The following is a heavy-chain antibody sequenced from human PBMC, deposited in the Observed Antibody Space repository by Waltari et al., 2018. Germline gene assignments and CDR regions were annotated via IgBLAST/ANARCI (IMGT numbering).Heavy chain of an antibody. D-gene: IGHD3-16*01. J-gene: IGHJ4*02. CDR3: ARDLYDSRVPGDYFDY. Sequence: QVHLVQSGAEVRKPGASVKVSCKGSGYPFTGYSIQWLRQAPGQGLEWMGWIDPNTGGTKLAQKFQGRVTMTRDTSINTVYMELSSLGSDDTAVYYCARDLYDSRVPGDYFDYWGQGTLVTVSS. V-gene: IGHV1-2*02. CDR1: GYPFTGYS. CDR2: IDPNTGGT.